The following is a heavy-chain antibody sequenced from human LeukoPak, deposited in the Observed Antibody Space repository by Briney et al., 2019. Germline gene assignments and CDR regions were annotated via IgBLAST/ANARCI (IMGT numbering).Heavy chain of an antibody. D-gene: IGHD3-22*01. J-gene: IGHJ4*02. CDR1: GFTFDDYG. CDR2: ISWNSGSI. CDR3: AKETYYYDSSGYYGPFDY. Sequence: GRSLRLSCAASGFTFDDYGMHWVRQAPGKGLEWVSGISWNSGSIGYADSVKGRFTISRDNAKNSLYLQMNSLRAEDTALYYCAKETYYYDSSGYYGPFDYWGQGTLVTVSS. V-gene: IGHV3-9*01.